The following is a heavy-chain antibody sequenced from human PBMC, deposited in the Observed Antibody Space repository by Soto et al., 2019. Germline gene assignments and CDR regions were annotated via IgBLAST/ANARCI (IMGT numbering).Heavy chain of an antibody. Sequence: PSETLSLTCTVSGGSISSGDHYWSWIRQHPGKGLEWIGYIYYSGSTYYNPSLKSRVTISVDTSKNQFSLKLSSVTAADTAVYYCARWWSGSRQGFDPWGQGTLVTVSS. CDR3: ARWWSGSRQGFDP. CDR1: GGSISSGDHY. V-gene: IGHV4-31*03. D-gene: IGHD3-3*01. J-gene: IGHJ5*02. CDR2: IYYSGST.